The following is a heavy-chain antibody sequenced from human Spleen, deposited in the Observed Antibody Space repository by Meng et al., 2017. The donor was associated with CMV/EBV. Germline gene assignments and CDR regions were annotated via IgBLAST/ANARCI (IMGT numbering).Heavy chain of an antibody. CDR3: ARGPMNMVRGVFPIDY. CDR2: INPNSGGT. D-gene: IGHD3-10*01. CDR1: GYTFTGYY. J-gene: IGHJ4*02. Sequence: QVQLVHSGAEVKKPGASAKVSCKASGYTFTGYYMHWVRQAPGQGLEWMGWINPNSGGTNYAQKFQGRVTMTRDTSISTAYMELSRLRSDDTAVYYCARGPMNMVRGVFPIDYWGQGTLVTVSS. V-gene: IGHV1-2*02.